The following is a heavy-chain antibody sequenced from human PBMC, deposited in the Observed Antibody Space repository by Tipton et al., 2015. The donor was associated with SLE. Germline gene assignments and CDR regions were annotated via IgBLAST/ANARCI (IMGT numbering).Heavy chain of an antibody. CDR2: IYYSGST. CDR3: ATYADIVVVPAEVYYYYYGMDV. D-gene: IGHD2-2*01. J-gene: IGHJ6*02. Sequence: TLSLTCTVSGGSISSSSYYWGWIRQPPGQGLEWIGSIYYSGSTYYNPSLKSRVTISVDTSKNQFSLKLSSVTAADTAVYYCATYADIVVVPAEVYYYYYGMDVWGQGTTVTVSS. CDR1: GGSISSSSYY. V-gene: IGHV4-39*07.